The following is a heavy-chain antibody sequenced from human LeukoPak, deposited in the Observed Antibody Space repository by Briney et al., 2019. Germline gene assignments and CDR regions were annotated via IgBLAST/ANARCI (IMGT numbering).Heavy chain of an antibody. CDR2: ISYDGSNK. CDR3: AKEGDNWNNNYYYMDV. D-gene: IGHD1/OR15-1a*01. V-gene: IGHV3-30*18. J-gene: IGHJ6*03. Sequence: GGPLRLSCAASGFTFRSYGMHWVPQAPGKGLEGVPVISYDGSNKYYADPVKGRFTISRDNSKNTLYLQMNSLRAEDTAVYYCAKEGDNWNNNYYYMDVWGKGTTVTVSS. CDR1: GFTFRSYG.